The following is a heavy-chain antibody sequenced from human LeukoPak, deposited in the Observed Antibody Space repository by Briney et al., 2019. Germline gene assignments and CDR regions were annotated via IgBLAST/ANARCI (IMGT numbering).Heavy chain of an antibody. CDR2: ITTSGTYI. V-gene: IGHV3-21*01. CDR3: ARDGPEGSGSYLNY. CDR1: GFTFSSYN. Sequence: GGSLRLSCAASGFTFSSYNMNWVRQAPGKGLEWVSCITTSGTYIYYADSVKGRFTISRDNAKNSLYLQMNSLRSEDPAVDYCARDGPEGSGSYLNYWGQGTLVTVSS. D-gene: IGHD1-26*01. J-gene: IGHJ4*02.